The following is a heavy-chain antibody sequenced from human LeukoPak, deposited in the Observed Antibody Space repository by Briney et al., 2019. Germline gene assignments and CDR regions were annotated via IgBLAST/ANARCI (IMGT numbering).Heavy chain of an antibody. J-gene: IGHJ5*02. Sequence: GASVKVSCKASGGTFSSYAISWVRQAPGQGLERMGGIIPIFGTANYAQKFQGRVTITADESTSTAYMELSSLRSEDTAVYYCATIGSYYYDSSGYYPWGQGTLVTVSS. V-gene: IGHV1-69*13. CDR2: IIPIFGTA. D-gene: IGHD3-22*01. CDR1: GGTFSSYA. CDR3: ATIGSYYYDSSGYYP.